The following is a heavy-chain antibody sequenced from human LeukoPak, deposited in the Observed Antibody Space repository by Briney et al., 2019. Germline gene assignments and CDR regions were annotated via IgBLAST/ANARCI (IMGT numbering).Heavy chain of an antibody. Sequence: GGSLRLSCLTSGFTLSTNAMSWVRQAPGKGLEWVANIKPDGSEKECVDSVKGRFTISRDNARNSLYLQMDSLRAEDTAVYYCARGVLPGVIHWSLDYWGQGALVTVSS. CDR3: ARGVLPGVIHWSLDY. J-gene: IGHJ4*02. CDR1: GFTLSTNA. CDR2: IKPDGSEK. V-gene: IGHV3-7*01. D-gene: IGHD2-2*02.